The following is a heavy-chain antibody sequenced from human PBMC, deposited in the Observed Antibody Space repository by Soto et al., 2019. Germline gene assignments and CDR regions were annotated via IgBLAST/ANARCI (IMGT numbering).Heavy chain of an antibody. D-gene: IGHD6-6*01. CDR3: ARDGGSSSYYGYYYGMDV. J-gene: IGHJ6*02. V-gene: IGHV3-33*01. CDR1: GFTFSSYG. Sequence: QVQLVESGGGVVQPGRSLRLSCAASGFTFSSYGMHWVRQAPGKGLEWVAVIWYDGSNKYYADSVKGRFTISRDNSKNTLYLQMNSLRAEDTAVYYCARDGGSSSYYGYYYGMDVWGQGTTVTVSS. CDR2: IWYDGSNK.